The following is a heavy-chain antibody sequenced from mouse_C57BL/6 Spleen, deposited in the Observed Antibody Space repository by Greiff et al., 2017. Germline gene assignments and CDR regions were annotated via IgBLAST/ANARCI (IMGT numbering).Heavy chain of an antibody. CDR1: GYTFTSYW. Sequence: QVQLQQPGAELVKPGASVKLSCKASGYTFTSYWMHWVKQRPGQVLEWIGMLHPNSGSTNYNEKFKSKAPLTVDTSSSTAYMQRSSLTSDDSAVYYCAREGNSGDVSYAIDYWGQGTSVTVSS. CDR2: LHPNSGST. CDR3: AREGNSGDVSYAIDY. J-gene: IGHJ4*01. V-gene: IGHV1-64*01. D-gene: IGHD3-2*02.